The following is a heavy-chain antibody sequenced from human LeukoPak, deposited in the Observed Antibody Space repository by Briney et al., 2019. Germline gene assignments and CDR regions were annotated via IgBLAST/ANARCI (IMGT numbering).Heavy chain of an antibody. CDR3: AKDRAVTGNY. CDR1: GFTFSSYT. D-gene: IGHD2-21*02. Sequence: SGGSLRLSCAASGFTFSSYTMNWVRQAPGKGLEWVSFISGSSNFINYAGSVKGRFTISRDNAKNSLYLQMNSLRAEDTAVYYCAKDRAVTGNYWGQGTLVTVSS. J-gene: IGHJ4*02. CDR2: ISGSSNFI. V-gene: IGHV3-21*06.